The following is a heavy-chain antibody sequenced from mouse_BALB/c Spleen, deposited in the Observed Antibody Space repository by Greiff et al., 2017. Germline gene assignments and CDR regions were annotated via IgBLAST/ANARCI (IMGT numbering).Heavy chain of an antibody. D-gene: IGHD3-1*01. V-gene: IGHV1S81*02. CDR2: INPSNGGT. CDR3: TRDRARATGGSMDY. J-gene: IGHJ4*01. CDR1: GYTFTSYY. Sequence: QVQLKQPGAELVKPGASVKLSCKASGYTFTSYYMYWVKQRPGQGLEWIGGINPSNGGTNFNEKFKSKATLTVDKSSSTAYMQLSSLTSEDSAVYYCTRDRARATGGSMDYWGQGTSVTVSS.